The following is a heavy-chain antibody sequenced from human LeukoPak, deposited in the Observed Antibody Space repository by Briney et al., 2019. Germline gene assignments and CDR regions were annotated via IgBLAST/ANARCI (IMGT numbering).Heavy chain of an antibody. CDR1: GFTFSSYG. Sequence: GGSLRLSCAASGFTFSSYGMHWVRQAPGKGLEWVAVISYDGSNKYYADSVKGRFTISRDNSNNTLYLQMNSLRGDDTAVYYCAKDIYRDQLPMTYYFDYWGQGTLVTVSS. V-gene: IGHV3-30*18. CDR2: ISYDGSNK. D-gene: IGHD2-2*01. J-gene: IGHJ4*02. CDR3: AKDIYRDQLPMTYYFDY.